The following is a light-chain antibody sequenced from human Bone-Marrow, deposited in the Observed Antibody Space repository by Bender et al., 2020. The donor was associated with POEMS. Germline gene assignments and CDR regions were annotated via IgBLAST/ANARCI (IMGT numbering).Light chain of an antibody. CDR3: CSYAGTYFV. CDR1: SSDVGSYNL. CDR2: EDT. J-gene: IGLJ1*01. Sequence: QSALTQPASVSGSPGQSITISCTGTSSDVGSYNLVSWYQHHPGKAPKLMIYEDTKRPSGVSNRFSGSKSGNTASLTISGLQAEDEADYYCCSYAGTYFVFGTGTKVTVL. V-gene: IGLV2-23*01.